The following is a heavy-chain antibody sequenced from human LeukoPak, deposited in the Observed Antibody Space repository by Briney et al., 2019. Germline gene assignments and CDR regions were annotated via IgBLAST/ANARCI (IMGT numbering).Heavy chain of an antibody. CDR1: GGSISSYY. J-gene: IGHJ6*03. Sequence: SETLSPTCTVSGGSISSYYWSWIRQPAGKGLEWIGRIYTSGSTNYNPSLKSRVTMSVDTSKNQFSLKLSSVTAADTAVYYCARDSLGRTYYYDSSEGDYYYYYYMDVWGKGTTVTVSS. CDR3: ARDSLGRTYYYDSSEGDYYYYYYMDV. V-gene: IGHV4-4*07. D-gene: IGHD3-22*01. CDR2: IYTSGST.